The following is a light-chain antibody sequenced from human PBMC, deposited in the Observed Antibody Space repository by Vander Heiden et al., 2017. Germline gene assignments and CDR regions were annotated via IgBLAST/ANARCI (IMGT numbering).Light chain of an antibody. CDR2: IDT. CDR1: ALPKQY. CDR3: QSADSSGARGV. Sequence: SYELTQPPSVSVSPGQTARITCSGDALPKQYAYWYQQKPGQAPVLVIYIDTERPSGIPERFSGSSSGTTVTLTISGVQSEDEADYYCQSADSSGARGVFGGGTKLTVL. J-gene: IGLJ3*02. V-gene: IGLV3-25*03.